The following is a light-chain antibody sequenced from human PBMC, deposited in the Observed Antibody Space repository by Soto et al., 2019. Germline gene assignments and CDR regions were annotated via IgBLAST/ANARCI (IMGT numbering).Light chain of an antibody. CDR3: KQRSSWPIT. J-gene: IGKJ5*01. Sequence: EIVMTQSPDTLSVSPGERATLSCRASQSVSSNLAWYQQKPGQATRLLIYGASTRATGIPDRFSGSGSGADFTLTISSLEPEDFAVYYCKQRSSWPITFGQGTRLAIK. V-gene: IGKV3-11*01. CDR1: QSVSSN. CDR2: GAS.